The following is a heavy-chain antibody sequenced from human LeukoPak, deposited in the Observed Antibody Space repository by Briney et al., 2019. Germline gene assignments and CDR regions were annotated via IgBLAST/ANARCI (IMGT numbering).Heavy chain of an antibody. J-gene: IGHJ4*02. CDR3: ASGFPHRDYYDSSGYYLFDY. V-gene: IGHV3-21*01. CDR1: GFTFSSYS. D-gene: IGHD3-22*01. Sequence: PGGSLRLSCAAPGFTFSSYSVNWVRQAPGKGLEWVSSISSSSSYIYYADSVKGRFTISRDNAKNSLYLQMNSLRAEDTAVYYCASGFPHRDYYDSSGYYLFDYWGQGTLVTVSS. CDR2: ISSSSSYI.